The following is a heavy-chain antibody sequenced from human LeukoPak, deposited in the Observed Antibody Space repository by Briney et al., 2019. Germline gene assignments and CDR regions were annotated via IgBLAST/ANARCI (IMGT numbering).Heavy chain of an antibody. J-gene: IGHJ4*02. CDR1: GGSIRSYY. CDR2: IYYSGST. D-gene: IGHD1-26*01. Sequence: PSETLSLTCTVSGGSIRSYYWRWIRQPPGKGLEWIGYIYYSGSTNYNPSLKSRVTTSVDTSKNQFSLKLSSVTAADTAVYYCARQNPSGSYGYYFDYWGQGTLVTVSS. CDR3: ARQNPSGSYGYYFDY. V-gene: IGHV4-59*08.